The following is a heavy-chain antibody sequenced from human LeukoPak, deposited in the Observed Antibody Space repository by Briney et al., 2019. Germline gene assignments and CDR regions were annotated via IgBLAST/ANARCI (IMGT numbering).Heavy chain of an antibody. CDR3: ARGGGGYVGFDY. Sequence: PGGSLRLSCVASGFTFSSYWMSWVRQAPGKGLEWVANIKQDGSEKYYVDSVKGRFTISRDNAKNSLYLQMNSLRAEDTAVYHCARGGGGYVGFDYWGQGTLVTVSS. J-gene: IGHJ4*02. V-gene: IGHV3-7*03. CDR2: IKQDGSEK. D-gene: IGHD5-12*01. CDR1: GFTFSSYW.